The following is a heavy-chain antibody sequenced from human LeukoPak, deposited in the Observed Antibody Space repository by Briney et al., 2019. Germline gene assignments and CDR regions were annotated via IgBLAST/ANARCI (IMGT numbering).Heavy chain of an antibody. CDR1: GGSISSYY. J-gene: IGHJ4*02. Sequence: SETLSLTCTVSGGSISSYYWSWIRQPPGKGLEWIGYIYYSGSTNYNPSLKSRVTISVDTSKNQFSLKLSSVTAADTAVYYCARAGAYCGGDCLKPFDYWGQGTLVTVSS. D-gene: IGHD2-21*02. CDR3: ARAGAYCGGDCLKPFDY. V-gene: IGHV4-59*01. CDR2: IYYSGST.